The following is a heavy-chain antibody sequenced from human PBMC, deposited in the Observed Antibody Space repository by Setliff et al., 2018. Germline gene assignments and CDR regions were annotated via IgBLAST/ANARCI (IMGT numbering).Heavy chain of an antibody. CDR1: GGSIISSIYS. CDR2: SYNSGNT. J-gene: IGHJ6*03. V-gene: IGHV4-39*01. D-gene: IGHD2-2*01. Sequence: SETLSLTCSVSGGSIISSIYSWDWIRQPPGKGLEWIGNSYNSGNTYYNASLKSRVTISVDTSKNQFSLRLSSVTAADTAVYYCARDHAPVPTARQVYYSLDVWGKGTTVTVSS. CDR3: ARDHAPVPTARQVYYSLDV.